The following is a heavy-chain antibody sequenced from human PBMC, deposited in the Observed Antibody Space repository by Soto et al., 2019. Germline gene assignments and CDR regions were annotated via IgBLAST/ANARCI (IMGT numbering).Heavy chain of an antibody. Sequence: QVQLVQSGAEVKKPGASVKVSCKASGYTFTSYGISWVRQAPGQGLEWMGWISAYNGNTNYAQKLQGRVTMTTDTSTSTAYMKLRRLRSEDTDVYYCARGGLNYGDGSEYYYCSMDVWGQGTTVTVSS. CDR2: ISAYNGNT. J-gene: IGHJ6*02. D-gene: IGHD4-17*01. CDR3: ARGGLNYGDGSEYYYCSMDV. CDR1: GYTFTSYG. V-gene: IGHV1-18*01.